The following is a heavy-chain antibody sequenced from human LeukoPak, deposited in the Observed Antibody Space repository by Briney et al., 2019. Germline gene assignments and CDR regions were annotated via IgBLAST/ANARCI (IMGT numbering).Heavy chain of an antibody. D-gene: IGHD3-10*01. CDR3: ARGYYGSGTHLDY. J-gene: IGHJ4*02. CDR1: GFTFSDYY. V-gene: IGHV3-30*03. Sequence: GGSLRLSCAASGFTFSDYYMSWIRQAPGKGLEWVAVIPYDGSNKYYADSVKGRFTISRDNSKNTLYLQMNSLRAEDTAVYYCARGYYGSGTHLDYWGQGTLVTVSS. CDR2: IPYDGSNK.